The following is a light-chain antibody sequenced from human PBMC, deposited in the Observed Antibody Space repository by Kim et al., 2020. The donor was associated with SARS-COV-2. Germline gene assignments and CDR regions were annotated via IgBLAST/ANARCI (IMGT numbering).Light chain of an antibody. Sequence: QSALTQPPSASGSPGQSDTISCTGTSSDIGNYNYVSWYQQHPGKAPNLIIYEVTKRPSGVPDRFSGSKSGNVASLTVSGLQAEDEAHYHCASYAGNNKLVFGGGTQLTVL. V-gene: IGLV2-8*01. CDR1: SSDIGNYNY. CDR3: ASYAGNNKLV. CDR2: EVT. J-gene: IGLJ2*01.